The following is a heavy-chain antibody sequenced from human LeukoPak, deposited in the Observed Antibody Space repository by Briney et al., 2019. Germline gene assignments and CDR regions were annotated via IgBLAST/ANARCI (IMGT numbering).Heavy chain of an antibody. CDR1: GGSITNNW. CDR2: IYHSGST. CDR3: ARAGDEPFTAALDY. Sequence: SETLSLTCAVSGGSITNNWWSWVRQPPGKGLVWNGEIYHSGSTSYNPSLKSRATLSVDKSKNQFSLNLNSVTAADTAVYYCARAGDEPFTAALDYWGQGTLVTVSS. D-gene: IGHD2-2*01. J-gene: IGHJ4*02. V-gene: IGHV4-4*02.